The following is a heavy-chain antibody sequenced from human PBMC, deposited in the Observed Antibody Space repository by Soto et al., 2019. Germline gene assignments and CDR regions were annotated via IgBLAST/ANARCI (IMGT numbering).Heavy chain of an antibody. J-gene: IGHJ3*01. Sequence: QITLKESGPTLVKPTQTLTLTCIFSGFSFRADGVGVGWIRQPPGKALEWLALIFWDDDARYSPSLKSRLTITKDASKTQVVLTMTNMDPVDTATYYCAHAYGGTSWPNDAFDVWGPGTVVTVSS. D-gene: IGHD2-21*01. CDR1: GFSFRADGVG. CDR2: IFWDDDA. CDR3: AHAYGGTSWPNDAFDV. V-gene: IGHV2-5*02.